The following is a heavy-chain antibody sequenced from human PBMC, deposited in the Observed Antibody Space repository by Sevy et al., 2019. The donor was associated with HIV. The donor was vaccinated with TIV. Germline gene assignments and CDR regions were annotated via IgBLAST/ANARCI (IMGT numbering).Heavy chain of an antibody. CDR2: IYYSGST. CDR3: ARDRFRHDFWSGYRPRGGYGMDV. D-gene: IGHD3-3*01. Sequence: SETLSLTCTVSGGSISSYYWSWIRQPPGKGLEWIGYIYYSGSTNYNPSLKSRVTISVDTSKNQFSLKLSSVTAADTAVYYCARDRFRHDFWSGYRPRGGYGMDVWGQGTTVTVSS. CDR1: GGSISSYY. J-gene: IGHJ6*02. V-gene: IGHV4-59*01.